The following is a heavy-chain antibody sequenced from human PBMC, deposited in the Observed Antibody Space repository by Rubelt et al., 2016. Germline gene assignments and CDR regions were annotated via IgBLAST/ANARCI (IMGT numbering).Heavy chain of an antibody. Sequence: QVQLVQSGAEVKKPGASVKVSCKASGYTFTSYGISWVRQAPGQGLEWMGWISAYNGNTNYAQKLQGRVTMHKDPSTGTAYMELGSLGSYDTAVYYCARDGDTVVVPAYFYGMDVWGQGTTVTVSS. D-gene: IGHD2-2*01. CDR2: ISAYNGNT. CDR1: GYTFTSYG. J-gene: IGHJ6*02. V-gene: IGHV1-18*01. CDR3: ARDGDTVVVPAYFYGMDV.